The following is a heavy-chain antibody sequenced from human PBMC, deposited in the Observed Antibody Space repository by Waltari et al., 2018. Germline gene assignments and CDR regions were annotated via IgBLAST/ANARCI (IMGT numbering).Heavy chain of an antibody. CDR1: GGSFSGYY. V-gene: IGHV4-34*01. D-gene: IGHD2-15*01. J-gene: IGHJ4*02. CDR2: INHSGST. CDR3: ARRRLLDY. Sequence: QVQLQQWGAGLLKPSETLSLTCAVYGGSFSGYYWSWIRQPPGKGLEWIGEINHSGSTNYNQSLKRRVTISVDTSKNQFSLKLSSVTAADTAVYYCARRRLLDYWGQGTLVTVSS.